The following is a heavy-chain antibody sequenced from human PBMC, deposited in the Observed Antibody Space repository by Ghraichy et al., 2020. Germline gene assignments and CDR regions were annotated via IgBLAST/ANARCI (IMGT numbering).Heavy chain of an antibody. CDR2: ISGSARST. V-gene: IGHV3-23*01. Sequence: GGSLRLSCAASGFTFSSNAMSWVRQAPGKGLQWVSAISGSARSTYYADSVKGRFTISRDNSKNTLYLQMNSLRADDTAVYYCAKDTSNLTIFGVVIPATGFDYWGQGTLVTVSP. CDR1: GFTFSSNA. J-gene: IGHJ4*02. D-gene: IGHD3-3*01. CDR3: AKDTSNLTIFGVVIPATGFDY.